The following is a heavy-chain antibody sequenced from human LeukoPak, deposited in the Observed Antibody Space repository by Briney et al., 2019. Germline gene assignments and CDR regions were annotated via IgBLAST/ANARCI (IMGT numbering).Heavy chain of an antibody. J-gene: IGHJ4*02. CDR3: ARENKGFGD. Sequence: ASVKVSCKASGYTFTSYYMHWVRQAPGQGLEWMGIINPSSGTASYAQKFQGRVTMTRDTSTSTVYVELSSLRSEDTAVYYCARENKGFGDWGQGTLVTASS. CDR1: GYTFTSYY. D-gene: IGHD3-10*01. CDR2: INPSSGTA. V-gene: IGHV1-46*01.